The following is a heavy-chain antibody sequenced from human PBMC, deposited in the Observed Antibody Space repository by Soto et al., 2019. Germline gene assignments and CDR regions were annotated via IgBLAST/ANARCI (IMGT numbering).Heavy chain of an antibody. D-gene: IGHD3-22*01. Sequence: GGSLRLSCAASGFTFSSYAMHWVRQAPGKGLEWVAVISYDGSNKYYADSVKGRFTISRDNSKNTLYLQMNSLRAEDTAVYYCARDYQLFHYYDSSGYDYWGQGTLVTVSS. CDR3: ARDYQLFHYYDSSGYDY. V-gene: IGHV3-30-3*01. CDR2: ISYDGSNK. CDR1: GFTFSSYA. J-gene: IGHJ4*02.